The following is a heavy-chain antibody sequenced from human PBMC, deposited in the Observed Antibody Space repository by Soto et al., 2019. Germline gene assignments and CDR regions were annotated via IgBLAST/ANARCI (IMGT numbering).Heavy chain of an antibody. CDR1: GVTFSSYA. CDR2: IIPIFSTA. Sequence: GAAVKVSCKASGVTFSSYAISWVRQAPGQGLEWMGGIIPIFSTANYAQKFQGRVTITADESTSTAYMELSSLRSEDTAVYYCARESRILEVQHWGQGTLVTVSS. J-gene: IGHJ1*01. CDR3: ARESRILEVQH. V-gene: IGHV1-69*13.